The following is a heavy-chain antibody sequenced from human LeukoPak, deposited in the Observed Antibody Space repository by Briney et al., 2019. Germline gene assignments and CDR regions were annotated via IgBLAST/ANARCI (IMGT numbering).Heavy chain of an antibody. CDR1: GGTFSSYA. V-gene: IGHV1-69*13. J-gene: IGHJ4*02. CDR3: ARARYSNYVGYYFDY. CDR2: IIPIFGTA. D-gene: IGHD4-11*01. Sequence: ASVKVSCKASGGTFSSYAISWVRQAPGQGLEWMGGIIPIFGTANYAQKFQGRVTITADESTSTAYMVLSSLRSEDTAVYYCARARYSNYVGYYFDYWGQGTLVTVSS.